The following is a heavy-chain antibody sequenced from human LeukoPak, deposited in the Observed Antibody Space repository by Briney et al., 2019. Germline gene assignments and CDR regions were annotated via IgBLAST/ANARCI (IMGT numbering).Heavy chain of an antibody. CDR2: IWSDGNSK. V-gene: IGHV3-33*01. CDR3: ARDGQQSTPYAYDY. Sequence: GRSQRLCCAASGFSFWHDGMHWARQAPGKGLERLSQIWSDGNSKYYADTVRGRFTISRDTSKNTLYLEMNSQRAEDTAIYYCARDGQQSTPYAYDYWGQGTLVTVSS. D-gene: IGHD2-2*01. J-gene: IGHJ4*02. CDR1: GFSFWHDG.